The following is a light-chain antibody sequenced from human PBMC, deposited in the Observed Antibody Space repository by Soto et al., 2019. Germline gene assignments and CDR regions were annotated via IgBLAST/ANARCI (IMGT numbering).Light chain of an antibody. CDR3: QHYNSYSEA. V-gene: IGKV1-5*03. CDR1: QTISSW. J-gene: IGKJ1*01. Sequence: DIQMTQSPSTLSGSLGDRVTSTCRASQTISSWLAWYQQKPGKAPKLLIYKASTLKSGVPSRFSGSGSGTEFTLTISSLQPDDFATYYCQHYNSYSEAFGQGSMVDVK. CDR2: KAS.